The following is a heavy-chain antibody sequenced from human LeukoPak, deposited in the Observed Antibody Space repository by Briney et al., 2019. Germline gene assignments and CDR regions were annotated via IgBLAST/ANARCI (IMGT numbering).Heavy chain of an antibody. V-gene: IGHV3-30*02. D-gene: IGHD6-13*01. J-gene: IGHJ4*02. Sequence: RTGGTLRLSCAASGFTFSSYGMHWVRQAPGKGLEGVAFIRYDGSNKYYVDYVKGRFTISRDNSKNTLYLKMHSLRAEDTAVYYCAKERGVGAGRTYLLLYYFDYWGQGTLVTVSS. CDR3: AKERGVGAGRTYLLLYYFDY. CDR1: GFTFSSYG. CDR2: IRYDGSNK.